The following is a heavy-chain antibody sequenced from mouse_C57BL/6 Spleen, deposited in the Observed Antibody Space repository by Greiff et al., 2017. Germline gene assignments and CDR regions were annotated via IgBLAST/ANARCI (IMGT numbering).Heavy chain of an antibody. CDR1: GYSFTDYH. CDR3: ANYYGSSPHYWYFDV. V-gene: IGHV1-39*01. Sequence: EVQLQQSGPELVKPGASVKISCKASGYSFTDYHMNWVKQSNGKSLEWIGVINPNYGTTSYNQKFKGKATLTVDQSSSTAYMQLNSLTSEDSAVYYCANYYGSSPHYWYFDVWGTGTTVTVSA. D-gene: IGHD1-1*01. J-gene: IGHJ1*03. CDR2: INPNYGTT.